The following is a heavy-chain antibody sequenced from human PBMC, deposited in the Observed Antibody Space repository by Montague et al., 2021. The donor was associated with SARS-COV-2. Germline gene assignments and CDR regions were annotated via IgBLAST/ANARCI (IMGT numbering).Heavy chain of an antibody. CDR1: GGSITNNIDY. V-gene: IGHV4-39*02. J-gene: IGHJ3*01. CDR3: ARLKRYFDSSGSPSAFDF. CDR2: IYYTGNT. Sequence: SETLSLTCTVSGGSITNNIDYWAWIRQPPGKGLEWIGSIYYTGNTYYNPSLKSRVTISVVTSKNHFTLKLSSVIAAETAVYYCARLKRYFDSSGSPSAFDFWGQGKKVTVSS. D-gene: IGHD3-22*01.